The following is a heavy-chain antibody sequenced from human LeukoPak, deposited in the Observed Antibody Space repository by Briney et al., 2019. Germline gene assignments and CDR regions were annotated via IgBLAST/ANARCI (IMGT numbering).Heavy chain of an antibody. CDR1: GFTFSSYA. CDR3: ARADSSGYYYTAFDI. Sequence: GGSLRLSCAASGFTFSSYAMHWVRQAPGKGLEWVAVISYDGSNKYYADSVKGRFTISRDNSKNTLYLQMNSLRAEDTAVYYCARADSSGYYYTAFDIWGQGTMVTVSS. CDR2: ISYDGSNK. J-gene: IGHJ3*02. V-gene: IGHV3-30-3*01. D-gene: IGHD3-22*01.